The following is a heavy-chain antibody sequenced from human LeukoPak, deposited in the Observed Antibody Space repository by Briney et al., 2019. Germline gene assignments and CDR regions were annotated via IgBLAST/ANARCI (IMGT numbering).Heavy chain of an antibody. J-gene: IGHJ5*02. CDR3: ARETSGWPEVGRRYNWFDP. D-gene: IGHD6-19*01. Sequence: PGGSLRLSCAASGFTFSDYYMSWIRQAPGKGLEWVSYISSSGSTIYYADSVKGRFTISRDNAKNSLYLQMNSLRAEDTAVYYCARETSGWPEVGRRYNWFDPWGQGTLVTVSS. V-gene: IGHV3-11*01. CDR2: ISSSGSTI. CDR1: GFTFSDYY.